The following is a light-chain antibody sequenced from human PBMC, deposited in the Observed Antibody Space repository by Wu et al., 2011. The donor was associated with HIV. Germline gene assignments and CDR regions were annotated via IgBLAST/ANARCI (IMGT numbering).Light chain of an antibody. V-gene: IGKV3-11*01. CDR1: QSVSSH. J-gene: IGKJ5*01. Sequence: EIVLTQSPDTLSLSPGERATLSCRASQSVSSHLAWYQQKPGQAPRLLIYGASNRATGIPARFTGSGSGTDFTLTISSLEPEDFAVYYCQHSSNWPLTFGQGTRL. CDR2: GAS. CDR3: QHSSNWPLT.